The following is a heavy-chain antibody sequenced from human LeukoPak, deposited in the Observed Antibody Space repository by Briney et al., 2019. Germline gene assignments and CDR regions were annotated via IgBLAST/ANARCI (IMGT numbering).Heavy chain of an antibody. D-gene: IGHD2/OR15-2a*01. Sequence: PSETLSLTCAVSGYSISSSNWWGWIRQPPGKGLEWIGSIYHSGSTNYNPSLKSRVTISVDKSKNQFSLKLSSVTAADTAVYYCARVSLRWFDPWGQGTLVTVSS. J-gene: IGHJ5*02. CDR1: GYSISSSNW. CDR3: ARVSLRWFDP. V-gene: IGHV4-38-2*01. CDR2: IYHSGST.